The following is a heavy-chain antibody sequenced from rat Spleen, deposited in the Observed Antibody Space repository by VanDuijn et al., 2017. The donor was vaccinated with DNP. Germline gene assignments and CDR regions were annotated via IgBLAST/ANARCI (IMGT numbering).Heavy chain of an antibody. V-gene: IGHV5-31*01. CDR2: ITSRAGTT. J-gene: IGHJ2*01. CDR3: TRYYDSFDY. Sequence: EVQLVESGGDLVQPGRSLKLSCVASEITFSNYWMTWIRQVPGKGLEWIASITSRAGTTSYPASVKGRFTISRDYAKPTLYLQMDSLRSEDTATYYCTRYYDSFDYWGQGVMVTVSS. D-gene: IGHD1-1*01. CDR1: EITFSNYW.